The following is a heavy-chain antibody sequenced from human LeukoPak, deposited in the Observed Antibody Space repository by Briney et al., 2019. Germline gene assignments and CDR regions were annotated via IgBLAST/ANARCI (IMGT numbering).Heavy chain of an antibody. CDR2: ISAYNGNT. CDR1: GYTFTSYG. D-gene: IGHD3-22*01. Sequence: ASVKVSCKASGYTFTSYGMSWVRQAPRQGLEWMGWISAYNGNTNYAQKLQGRVTMTTDTSTSTAYMELRSLRSDDTAVYYCARDEKGEGYYYDSSGYPDAFDIWGQGTMVTVSS. CDR3: ARDEKGEGYYYDSSGYPDAFDI. J-gene: IGHJ3*02. V-gene: IGHV1-18*01.